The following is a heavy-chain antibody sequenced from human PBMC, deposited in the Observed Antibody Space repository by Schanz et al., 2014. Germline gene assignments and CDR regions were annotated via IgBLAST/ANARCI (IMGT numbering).Heavy chain of an antibody. CDR3: ARDGVDAAAGGNY. J-gene: IGHJ4*02. D-gene: IGHD6-13*01. CDR1: GYTFTSYG. V-gene: IGHV1-18*01. Sequence: QGQLVQSGPEVKEPGASVKVSCKASGYTFTSYGINWVRQAPGQGLEWVGWISPYTGNTHYFDKMEGRVTMTTDTSTSTVYMELSSLRSEDTAVYYCARDGVDAAAGGNYWGQGTLVTVSS. CDR2: ISPYTGNT.